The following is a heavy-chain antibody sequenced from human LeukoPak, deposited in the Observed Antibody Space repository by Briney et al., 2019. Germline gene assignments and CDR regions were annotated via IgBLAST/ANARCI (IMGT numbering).Heavy chain of an antibody. CDR2: ISGSGGST. D-gene: IGHD3-10*01. CDR3: AKQPSITMVRGVYFDY. Sequence: GGSLRPSCAASGFTFSSYAMSWVRQAPGKGLEWVSAISGSGGSTYYADSVKGRFTISRDNSKNTLYLQMNSLRAEDTAVYYCAKQPSITMVRGVYFDYWGQGTLVTVSS. J-gene: IGHJ4*02. V-gene: IGHV3-23*01. CDR1: GFTFSSYA.